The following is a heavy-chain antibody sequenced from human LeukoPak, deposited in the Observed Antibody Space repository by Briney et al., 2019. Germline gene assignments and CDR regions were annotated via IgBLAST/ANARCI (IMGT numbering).Heavy chain of an antibody. V-gene: IGHV3-21*01. CDR1: GFTFSSYS. CDR2: ISSSSSYI. J-gene: IGHJ4*02. D-gene: IGHD5-18*01. CDR3: AKDRYSYGCADY. Sequence: GGSLRLSCAASGFTFSSYSMNWVRQAPGKGLEWVSSISSSSSYIYYADSVKGRFTISRDNSKNTLYLQMNSLRAEDTAVYYCAKDRYSYGCADYWGQGTLVTVSS.